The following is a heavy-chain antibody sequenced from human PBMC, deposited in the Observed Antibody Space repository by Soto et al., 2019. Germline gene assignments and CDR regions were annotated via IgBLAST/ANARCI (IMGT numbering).Heavy chain of an antibody. J-gene: IGHJ4*02. D-gene: IGHD4-17*01. CDR3: ATPSDYGDYAFDY. CDR2: IIPSLGIA. V-gene: IGHV1-69*02. Sequence: QVQLVQSGAEVKKPGSSVKVSCKASGGTFSSYTISWVRQAPGQGLEWMGRIIPSLGIANYAQKFQGRVTITADKSTSPAYMELSSLRSEATAVYYCATPSDYGDYAFDYWGQGTLVTVSS. CDR1: GGTFSSYT.